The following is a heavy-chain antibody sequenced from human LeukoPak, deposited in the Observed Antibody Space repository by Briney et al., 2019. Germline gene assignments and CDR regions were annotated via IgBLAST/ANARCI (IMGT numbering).Heavy chain of an antibody. CDR2: IYYSGST. Sequence: SETLSLTCSVSGGSISSYYWSWIRQPPGKGLAWIGYIYYSGSTNYNPSLKSRVTISVDTSKNQFSLKLSSVTAADTAVYYCARDLHSSGWYGMSNTYWYFDLWGRGTLVTVSS. V-gene: IGHV4-59*01. CDR1: GGSISSYY. J-gene: IGHJ2*01. CDR3: ARDLHSSGWYGMSNTYWYFDL. D-gene: IGHD6-19*01.